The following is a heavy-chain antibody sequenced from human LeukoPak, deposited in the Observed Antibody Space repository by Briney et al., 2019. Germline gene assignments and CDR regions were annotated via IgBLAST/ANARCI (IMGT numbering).Heavy chain of an antibody. J-gene: IGHJ6*02. CDR1: GFTFSSYG. CDR3: AREYYDFWSGYSSYGMDV. CDR2: IWYDGSNK. Sequence: PGGSLRLSCAASGFTFSSYGMHWVRQAPGKGLEWVAVIWYDGSNKYYADSMKGRFTISRDNSKNTLYLQMNSLRAEDTAVYYCAREYYDFWSGYSSYGMDVWGQGTTVTVSS. D-gene: IGHD3-3*01. V-gene: IGHV3-33*01.